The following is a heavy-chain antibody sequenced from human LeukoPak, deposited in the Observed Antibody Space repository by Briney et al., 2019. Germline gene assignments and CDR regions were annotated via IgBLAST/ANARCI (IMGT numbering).Heavy chain of an antibody. CDR1: EFIFRNYW. J-gene: IGHJ4*02. CDR2: IKQDGTTK. CDR3: ARQGLPLGELPHYFDY. Sequence: GGSLRLSCAAFEFIFRNYWMHWVRQAPGKGLEWVATIKQDGTTKYYVDSVKGRFTISRDNAKNTLYLQMNSLRAEDTAVYYCARQGLPLGELPHYFDYWGQGTLVTVSS. D-gene: IGHD3-16*01. V-gene: IGHV3-7*01.